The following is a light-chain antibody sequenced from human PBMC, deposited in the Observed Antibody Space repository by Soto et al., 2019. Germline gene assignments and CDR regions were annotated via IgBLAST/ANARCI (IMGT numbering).Light chain of an antibody. CDR3: QHYNSYSEA. J-gene: IGKJ1*01. CDR1: QTISSW. V-gene: IGKV1-5*03. Sequence: DIQMTQSPCTLSVSVGDRVTITCRASQTISSWLAWYQQKPGKAPKLLIYKASTLKSGVPSRFSGSGSGTEFTLTISSLQPDDFATYYYQHYNSYSEAFGQGTKVDIK. CDR2: KAS.